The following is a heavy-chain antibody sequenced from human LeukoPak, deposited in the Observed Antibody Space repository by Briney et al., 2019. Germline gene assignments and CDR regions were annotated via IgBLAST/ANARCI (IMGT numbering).Heavy chain of an antibody. J-gene: IGHJ6*03. CDR1: GYTFTSYD. D-gene: IGHD2-2*01. CDR2: MNPNSGNT. V-gene: IGHV1-8*03. Sequence: ASVKVSCKASGYTFTSYDINWVRQATGQGLEWMGWMNPNSGNTGYAQKFQGRVTITRNTSISTAYMELSSLRSEDTAVYYCARGNSDGDIVVVPAAMGPAWYYYMDVWGKVTTVTVSS. CDR3: ARGNSDGDIVVVPAAMGPAWYYYMDV.